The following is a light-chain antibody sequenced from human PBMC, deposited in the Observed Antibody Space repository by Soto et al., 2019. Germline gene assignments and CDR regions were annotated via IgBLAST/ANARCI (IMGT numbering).Light chain of an antibody. Sequence: EIVIAQSPATPSVSPGERATLSCRASQSVSSNLAWYQQKPGQAPRLLLYGASTRATGIPARFSGSGSGTQFTLTISSLQSEDFAVYYCQQHNNWPLTFGGGTKVDIK. J-gene: IGKJ4*01. CDR1: QSVSSN. CDR3: QQHNNWPLT. CDR2: GAS. V-gene: IGKV3-15*01.